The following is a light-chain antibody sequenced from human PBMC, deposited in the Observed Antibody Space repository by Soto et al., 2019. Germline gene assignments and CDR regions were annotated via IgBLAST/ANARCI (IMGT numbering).Light chain of an antibody. CDR1: SGSIASNY. CDR2: EDN. CDR3: QSYDSSTVV. V-gene: IGLV6-57*02. Sequence: NFLLTQPHSVSESPGKTVTISCTGSSGSIASNYVQWYQQRPGSAPTTVISEDNQRPSGVPDRFSGSIDSSSNSASLTISGLKTEDEADYYCQSYDSSTVVFGGGTKLTVL. J-gene: IGLJ2*01.